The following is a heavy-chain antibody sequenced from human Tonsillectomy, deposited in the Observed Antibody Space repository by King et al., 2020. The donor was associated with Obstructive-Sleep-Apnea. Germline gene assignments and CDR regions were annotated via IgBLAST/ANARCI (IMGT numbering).Heavy chain of an antibody. D-gene: IGHD6-13*01. CDR1: GFTFSTYA. J-gene: IGHJ3*02. CDR3: AKGEGYGSSPDAFDI. V-gene: IGHV3-33*06. Sequence: VQLVESGGGVVQPGKSLRLSCAASGFTFSTYAMHWVRQAPGKGLEWVAAIWNDGSYEYYAASVKGRFTISRDNFKKTLYLQMNNLRVEDTTVYYCAKGEGYGSSPDAFDIWGHGTMVIVSS. CDR2: IWNDGSYE.